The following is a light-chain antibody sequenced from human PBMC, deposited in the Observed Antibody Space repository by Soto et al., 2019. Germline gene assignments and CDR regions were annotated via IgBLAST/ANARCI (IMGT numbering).Light chain of an antibody. CDR1: SSDVGGYNY. V-gene: IGLV2-8*01. CDR3: SSYAGSNNLV. CDR2: EVN. Sequence: QSALTQPPSASGSPGQSVTISCTGTSSDVGGYNYVSWYQQHPDKAPKLMIYEVNKRPSGVPDRFSGSKSANTASLTVSGLQAEDEADYYCSSYAGSNNLVFGGGTQLTVL. J-gene: IGLJ3*02.